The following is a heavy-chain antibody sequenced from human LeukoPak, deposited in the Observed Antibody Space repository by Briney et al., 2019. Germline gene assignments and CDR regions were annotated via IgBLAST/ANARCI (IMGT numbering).Heavy chain of an antibody. CDR3: AKGTLPDY. V-gene: IGHV3-9*01. J-gene: IGHJ4*02. Sequence: GRSLRLSCAASGFTFDDYAMHWVRQAPGKGLEWVSGISWNSVSIGYADSVKGRFTISRDNAKNSLYLQMNSLRAEDTALYYCAKGTLPDYWGQGTLVTVSS. CDR2: ISWNSVSI. CDR1: GFTFDDYA.